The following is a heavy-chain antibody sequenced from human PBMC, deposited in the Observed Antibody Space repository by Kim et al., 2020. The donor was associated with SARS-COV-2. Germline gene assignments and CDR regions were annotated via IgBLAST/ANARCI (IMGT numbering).Heavy chain of an antibody. V-gene: IGHV3-30*04. J-gene: IGHJ5*02. D-gene: IGHD1-7*01. CDR2: ISYDGSNK. CDR1: GFTFSSYA. Sequence: GSLRLSCAASGFTFSSYALPWVRQAPGKGLEWVAVISYDGSNKYYVDSVKGRFTISRDNSKNTLYLQMNSLRAEDTAVYFCARGILSTGTTLGSGWFDPWGQGTLVTVSS. CDR3: ARGILSTGTTLGSGWFDP.